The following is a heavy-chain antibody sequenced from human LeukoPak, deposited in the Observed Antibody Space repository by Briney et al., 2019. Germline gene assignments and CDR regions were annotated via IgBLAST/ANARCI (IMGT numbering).Heavy chain of an antibody. CDR2: INHSGST. J-gene: IGHJ4*02. CDR1: GGSFSGYY. CDR3: ARGPRPGVSIDY. V-gene: IGHV4-34*01. Sequence: PSETLSLTCAVYGGSFSGYYWSWIRQPPGKGLEWIGEINHSGSTNYNPSLKSRVTISVDTSKNQFSLKLSSVTAADTAVYYCARGPRPGVSIDYWGQGTLVTVSS.